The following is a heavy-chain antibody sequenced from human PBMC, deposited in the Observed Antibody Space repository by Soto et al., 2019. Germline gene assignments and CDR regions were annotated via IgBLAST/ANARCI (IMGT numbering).Heavy chain of an antibody. D-gene: IGHD6-25*01. CDR3: ARRAAYDWFDP. Sequence: QLQLQESGPGLVKPSETLSLTCTVSGGSISSSRYYWGWIRQPPGKGLEWIGSIYYSGSTYYNPSIKSRVTIAVDTTKNQFTQKLSSVTAADTAVYYGARRAAYDWFDPWGQGTPVTVSS. J-gene: IGHJ5*02. CDR1: GGSISSSRYY. CDR2: IYYSGST. V-gene: IGHV4-39*01.